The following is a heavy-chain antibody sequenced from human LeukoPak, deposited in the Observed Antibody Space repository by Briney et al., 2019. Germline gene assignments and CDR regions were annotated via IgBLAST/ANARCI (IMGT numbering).Heavy chain of an antibody. CDR1: GFTFSSYG. Sequence: PGGSLRLSCAASGFTFSSYGMHWVRQAPGKGLVWVSRISSDGNIRYADSVQGRFTISRDDAKNTLYLQMNGLRVDDTAVYFCARWATGRLDSWGQGILVTVS. V-gene: IGHV3-74*01. CDR2: ISSDGNI. CDR3: ARWATGRLDS. J-gene: IGHJ4*02. D-gene: IGHD5-12*01.